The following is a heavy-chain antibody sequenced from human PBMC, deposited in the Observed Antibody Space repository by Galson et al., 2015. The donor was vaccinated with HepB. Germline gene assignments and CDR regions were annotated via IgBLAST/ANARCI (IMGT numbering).Heavy chain of an antibody. CDR2: ISDDGNTQ. CDR1: GFTFSSYG. CDR3: AKNPAGAWGRLDS. J-gene: IGHJ4*02. V-gene: IGHV3-30*18. D-gene: IGHD7-27*01. Sequence: SLRLSCAASGFTFSSYGMHWVRQAPGKGLEWLTVISDDGNTQFYRDSVKGRFTMSRDNAKNTLYLQMNSLSKEDTAMYYCAKNPAGAWGRLDSWGQGTLVTVSS.